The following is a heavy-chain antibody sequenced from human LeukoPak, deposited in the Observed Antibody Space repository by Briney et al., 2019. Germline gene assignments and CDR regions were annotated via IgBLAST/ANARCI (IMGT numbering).Heavy chain of an antibody. CDR3: ARGVAPLYYYYGMDV. CDR1: GGSISSYY. J-gene: IGHJ6*02. CDR2: IYYSGST. V-gene: IGHV4-59*01. D-gene: IGHD3-3*01. Sequence: SETLSLTCTVSGGSISSYYWSWIRQPPGKGLEWIGYIYYSGSTNYNPSLKSRVTISVDTSKNQFSLKLSSVTAADTAVYYCARGVAPLYYYYGMDVWGQGTTVTVSS.